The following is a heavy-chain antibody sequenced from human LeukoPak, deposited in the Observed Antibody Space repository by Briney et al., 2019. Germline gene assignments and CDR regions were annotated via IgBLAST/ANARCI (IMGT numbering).Heavy chain of an antibody. Sequence: ASETLSLTCTVSGGSISSSRYYWGWIRQPPGKGLEWIESIYYSGSTYYNPSLKSRVTISVDMSKNQFSLKLSSVTAADTAVYYCAAPRRGTAMATDYWGQGTLVTVSS. CDR1: GGSISSSRYY. D-gene: IGHD5-18*01. V-gene: IGHV4-39*01. CDR2: IYYSGST. J-gene: IGHJ4*02. CDR3: AAPRRGTAMATDY.